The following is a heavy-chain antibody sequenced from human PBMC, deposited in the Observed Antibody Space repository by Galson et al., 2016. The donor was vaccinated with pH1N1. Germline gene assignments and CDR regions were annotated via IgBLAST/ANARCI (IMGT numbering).Heavy chain of an antibody. V-gene: IGHV3-30-3*01. D-gene: IGHD4-17*01. CDR2: ISYNGHDQ. CDR3: AREDWSYGDTYYNGMDV. J-gene: IGHJ6*02. Sequence: SLRLSCAASGFNFDTYAMHWVRQTPGKGLEWVAFISYNGHDQSYAASLKGRFTISRDNSKNTLYLQMNSLRAEDTALYYCAREDWSYGDTYYNGMDVWGQGTMVTVSS. CDR1: GFNFDTYA.